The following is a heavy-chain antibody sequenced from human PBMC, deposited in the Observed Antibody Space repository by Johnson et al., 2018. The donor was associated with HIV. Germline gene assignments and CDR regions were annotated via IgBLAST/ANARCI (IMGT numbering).Heavy chain of an antibody. Sequence: VQLVESGGGLVQPGGSLRLSCAASGFTFSDYYMSWIRQAPGKGLDWVTFIRYDGSGKYYADSVNGRFTISRDNSKNTLYLQMNSLRAEDTAVYYCAKDLLTLDAFDIWGQGTMVTVSS. J-gene: IGHJ3*02. V-gene: IGHV3-30*02. CDR2: IRYDGSGK. CDR3: AKDLLTLDAFDI. CDR1: GFTFSDYY.